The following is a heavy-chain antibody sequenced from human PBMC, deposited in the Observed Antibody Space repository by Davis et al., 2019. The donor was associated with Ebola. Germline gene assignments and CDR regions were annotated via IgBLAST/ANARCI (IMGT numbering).Heavy chain of an antibody. J-gene: IGHJ4*02. V-gene: IGHV3-23*01. Sequence: ESLKISCAASGFTFSSYSINWVRQAPGKGLDWVAGISCSGGTTYFAESVKGRFTISRDNSKNIVFLQMTSLRAEDTARYYCAKASWGPAARPLLDSWGQGTLVTVSS. CDR3: AKASWGPAARPLLDS. D-gene: IGHD2-2*02. CDR2: ISCSGGTT. CDR1: GFTFSSYS.